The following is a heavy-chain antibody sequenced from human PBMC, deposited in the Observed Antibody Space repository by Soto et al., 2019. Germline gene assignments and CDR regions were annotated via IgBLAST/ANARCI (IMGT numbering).Heavy chain of an antibody. V-gene: IGHV3-15*07. Sequence: EVQLVESGGGLVKPGGSLRLSCAASGFTFSNAWMNWVRQAPGKGLEWVGRIKSKTDGGTTDYAAPVKGRFTISRDDSKNTLYLQMNSLKTEDTAVYYCTTDIYSGYVVAYFDYWGQGTLVTVSS. D-gene: IGHD5-12*01. CDR2: IKSKTDGGTT. J-gene: IGHJ4*02. CDR3: TTDIYSGYVVAYFDY. CDR1: GFTFSNAW.